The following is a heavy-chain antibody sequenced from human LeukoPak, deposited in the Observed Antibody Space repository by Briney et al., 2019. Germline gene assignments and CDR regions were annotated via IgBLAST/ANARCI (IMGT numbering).Heavy chain of an antibody. D-gene: IGHD3-22*01. V-gene: IGHV1-46*01. J-gene: IGHJ3*02. Sequence: ASVKVSCKASGYTFTSHYMHWVRQAPGQGLEWMGIINPSGGSTSYAQKFQGRVTMTRDTSTSTVYMELSSLRSEDTAVYYCARVHHYYDSSGYRTAAFDIWGQGTMVTVSS. CDR2: INPSGGST. CDR3: ARVHHYYDSSGYRTAAFDI. CDR1: GYTFTSHY.